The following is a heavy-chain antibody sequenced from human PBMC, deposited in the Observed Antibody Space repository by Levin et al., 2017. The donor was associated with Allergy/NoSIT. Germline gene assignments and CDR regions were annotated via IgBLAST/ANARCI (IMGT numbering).Heavy chain of an antibody. J-gene: IGHJ6*02. CDR1: GYTFTSYG. V-gene: IGHV1-18*01. Sequence: ASVKVSCKASGYTFTSYGISWVRQAPGQGLEWMGWISAYNGNTNYAQKLQGRVTMTTDTSTSTAYMELRSLRSDDTAVYYCARDLPYSSSWLDPTGYYYYGMDVWGQGTTVTVSS. D-gene: IGHD6-13*01. CDR3: ARDLPYSSSWLDPTGYYYYGMDV. CDR2: ISAYNGNT.